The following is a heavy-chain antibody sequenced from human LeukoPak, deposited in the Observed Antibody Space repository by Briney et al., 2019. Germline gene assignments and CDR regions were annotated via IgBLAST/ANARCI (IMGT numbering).Heavy chain of an antibody. V-gene: IGHV1-8*01. CDR1: GYTFTSYD. CDR2: MNPNSGNT. D-gene: IGHD6-13*01. CDR3: ARDRRAGRSQVDY. Sequence: GASVKVSCKASGYTFTSYDINWVRQATGQGLEWMGWMNPNSGNTGYAQKFQGRVTMTRDTSVSTAYMELSRLRSDDTAVYYCARDRRAGRSQVDYWGQGTLVTISS. J-gene: IGHJ4*02.